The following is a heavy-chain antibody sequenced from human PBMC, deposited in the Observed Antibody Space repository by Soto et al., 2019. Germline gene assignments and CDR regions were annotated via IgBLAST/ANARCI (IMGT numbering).Heavy chain of an antibody. J-gene: IGHJ4*02. CDR2: IDWDGDK. Sequence: GPTLVNPTQTLTLTCTFSGFSLSTSGMCVTWIRQPPGKALEWLARIDWDGDKYYSTSLKTRLTISKDTSKDQVVLTMTNMDPVDTATYYCARMLYSSSSRYFDYWGQGTPVTVS. V-gene: IGHV2-70*11. CDR3: ARMLYSSSSRYFDY. CDR1: GFSLSTSGMC. D-gene: IGHD6-6*01.